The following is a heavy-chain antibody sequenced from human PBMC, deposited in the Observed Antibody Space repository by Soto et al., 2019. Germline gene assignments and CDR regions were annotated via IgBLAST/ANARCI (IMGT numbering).Heavy chain of an antibody. CDR3: ARDATPTYYDFWSGYQWYNWFDP. J-gene: IGHJ5*02. Sequence: GGSLRLSCAASGFTFSSYAMHWVRQAPGKXLEWVAVISYDGSNKYYADSVKGRFTISRDNSKNTLYLQMNSLRAEDTAVYYCARDATPTYYDFWSGYQWYNWFDPWGQGTLVTVSS. D-gene: IGHD3-3*01. CDR1: GFTFSSYA. V-gene: IGHV3-30-3*01. CDR2: ISYDGSNK.